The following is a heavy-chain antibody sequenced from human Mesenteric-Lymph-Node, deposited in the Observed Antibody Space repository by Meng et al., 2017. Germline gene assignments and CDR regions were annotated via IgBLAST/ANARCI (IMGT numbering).Heavy chain of an antibody. CDR2: IYYSGRT. Sequence: QLQLQESGPGLVKPSETLSLPFTASGGSLSSSTYYWGWLRQPPGKGLEWIGSIYYSGRTYYNPSLKSRVTMSVDTSKNQFSLKLSSVTAADTAVYYCARLWFGERPPDYWGQGTLVTVSS. CDR1: GGSLSSSTYY. CDR3: ARLWFGERPPDY. J-gene: IGHJ4*02. V-gene: IGHV4-39*01. D-gene: IGHD3-10*01.